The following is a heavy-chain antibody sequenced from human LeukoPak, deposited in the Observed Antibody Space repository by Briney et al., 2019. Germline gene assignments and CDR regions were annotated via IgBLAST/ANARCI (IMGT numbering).Heavy chain of an antibody. CDR1: GYTFTGYY. D-gene: IGHD3-9*01. V-gene: IGHV1-2*02. CDR2: INPNSGGT. CDR3: ARGLRYFDWVMYYFDY. J-gene: IGHJ4*02. Sequence: EASVKVSCKASGYTFTGYYMHWVRQAPGQGLEWMGWINPNSGGTNYAQKFQGRVTMTRDTSISTAYMELSRLRSDDTAVYYCARGLRYFDWVMYYFDYWGQGTLVTVSS.